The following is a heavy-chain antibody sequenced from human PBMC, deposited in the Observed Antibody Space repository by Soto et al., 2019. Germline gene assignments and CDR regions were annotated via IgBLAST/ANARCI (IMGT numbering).Heavy chain of an antibody. CDR1: GFSLSNARMG. J-gene: IGHJ3*02. CDR2: IFSNDEK. D-gene: IGHD3-16*01. Sequence: QVTLKESGPVLVKPTETLTLTCTVSGFSLSNARMGVSWIRQPPGKALEWLEHIFSNDEKSYSTFLKSRLTISKDTSKSQVVLTMTNMDPVDTATYYCARSLMITFGGVVTYAAFDIWGQGTMVTVSS. CDR3: ARSLMITFGGVVTYAAFDI. V-gene: IGHV2-26*01.